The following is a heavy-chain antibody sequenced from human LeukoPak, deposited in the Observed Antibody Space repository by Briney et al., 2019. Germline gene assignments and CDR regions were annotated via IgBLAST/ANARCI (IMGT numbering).Heavy chain of an antibody. CDR2: FYGGGRT. CDR1: GFTVSSNY. CDR3: ARAGWLRFTTTEELDLDV. J-gene: IGHJ6*02. D-gene: IGHD5-12*01. V-gene: IGHV3-53*01. Sequence: GGSLRLSCAASGFTVSSNYMSWVRQAPGKGLEWVSVFYGGGRTYYADSVKGRFTISRDNFKNTLYLQMNSVRPEDMAVYYCARAGWLRFTTTEELDLDVWGQGTTVTVSS.